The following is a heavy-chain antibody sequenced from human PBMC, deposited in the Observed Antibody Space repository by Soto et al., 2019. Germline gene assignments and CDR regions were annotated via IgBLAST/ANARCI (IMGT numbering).Heavy chain of an antibody. V-gene: IGHV3-53*01. CDR1: GFTVSSNF. Sequence: EVQLVESGGGLIQPGGSLRLSCAASGFTVSSNFMSWVRQAPGKGLEWLSVIYPDGNTFYADSVKGRFTISGDNSQNTLYLQMNSLRAEDTAFYYCARDRTFDIWGQGTMVTVSS. CDR2: IYPDGNT. CDR3: ARDRTFDI. J-gene: IGHJ3*02.